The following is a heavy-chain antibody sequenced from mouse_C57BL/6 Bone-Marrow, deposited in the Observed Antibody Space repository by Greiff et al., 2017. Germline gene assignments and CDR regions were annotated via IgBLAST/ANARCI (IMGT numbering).Heavy chain of an antibody. D-gene: IGHD1-1*01. V-gene: IGHV14-4*01. J-gene: IGHJ4*01. CDR1: GFNIKDDY. CDR3: TALITTVVATDFYAMDY. Sequence: VQLKQSGAELVRPGASVKLSCTASGFNIKDDYMHWVKQRPEQGLEWIGWIDPENGDTESASKFQGKATITADTSSNTAYLQLSSLTSEDTAVYYCTALITTVVATDFYAMDYWGQGTSVTVSS. CDR2: IDPENGDT.